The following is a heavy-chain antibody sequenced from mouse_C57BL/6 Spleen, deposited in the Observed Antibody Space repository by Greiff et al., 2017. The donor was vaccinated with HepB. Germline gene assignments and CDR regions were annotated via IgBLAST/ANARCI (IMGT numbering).Heavy chain of an antibody. V-gene: IGHV1-82*01. D-gene: IGHD1-1*01. Sequence: VQLQQSGPELVKPGASVKISCKASGYAFSSSWMNWVKQRPGKGLEWIGRIYPGDGDTNYNGKFKGKATLTADKSSSTAYMQLSSLTSEDSAVYVCARGGYYGSSSLDYWGQGTTLTVSS. J-gene: IGHJ2*01. CDR2: IYPGDGDT. CDR3: ARGGYYGSSSLDY. CDR1: GYAFSSSW.